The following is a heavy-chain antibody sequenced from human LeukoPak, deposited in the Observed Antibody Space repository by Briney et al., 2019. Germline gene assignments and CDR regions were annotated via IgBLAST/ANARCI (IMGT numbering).Heavy chain of an antibody. CDR2: IYYSGST. V-gene: IGHV4-39*01. Sequence: SETLSLTCTVSGGSISSSSYYWGWVRQPPGKGREWIVSIYYSGSTYYNPSLKSRVTISVDTSKNQFSLKLSSVTAADTAVYYCARHVGSIQLWFGHYFDYWGQGTLVTVSS. D-gene: IGHD5-18*01. J-gene: IGHJ4*02. CDR3: ARHVGSIQLWFGHYFDY. CDR1: GGSISSSSYY.